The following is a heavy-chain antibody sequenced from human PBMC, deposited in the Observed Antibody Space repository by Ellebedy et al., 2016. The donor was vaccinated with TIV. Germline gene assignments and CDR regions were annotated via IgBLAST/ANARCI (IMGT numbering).Heavy chain of an antibody. CDR3: ATWLTGYLFDY. J-gene: IGHJ4*02. CDR1: GYTFTSYY. CDR2: INPSGGST. D-gene: IGHD3-9*01. V-gene: IGHV1-46*01. Sequence: ASVKVSCXASGYTFTSYYMHWVRQAPGQGLEWMGIINPSGGSTSYAQKFQGRVTMTRDTSTSTVYMELSSLRSEDTAVYYCATWLTGYLFDYWGQGTLVTVSS.